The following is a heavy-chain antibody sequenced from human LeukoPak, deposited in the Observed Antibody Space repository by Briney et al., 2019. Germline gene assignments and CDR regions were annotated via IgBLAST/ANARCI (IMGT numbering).Heavy chain of an antibody. V-gene: IGHV3-23*01. CDR2: LIGSSGST. CDR3: AKGAYDYTEIAYFDS. J-gene: IGHJ4*02. CDR1: GFTSTKYA. Sequence: GGSLRLSCAASGFTSTKYAVNWVRQAPGKGLEWVSVLIGSSGSTDYADSVKGRFTMSRDISKNTLFLQMNSLRAEDTAIYYCAKGAYDYTEIAYFDSWGQGTLVTVSS. D-gene: IGHD5-12*01.